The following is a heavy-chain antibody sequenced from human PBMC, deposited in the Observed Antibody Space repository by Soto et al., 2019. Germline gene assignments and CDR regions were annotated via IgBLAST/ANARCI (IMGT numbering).Heavy chain of an antibody. CDR2: IYYNGRT. J-gene: IGHJ3*02. Sequence: QVLLQESGPGLVKPSQTLSLTCSVSGGSISSGGSYWSWIRQHPGEGLEWIGFIYYNGRTDYNPSLKSRLTISLDTSQNQFSLNLTSVTAADTAVYYCARAVTPNAFDIWGQGTMVTLSS. CDR1: GGSISSGGSY. CDR3: ARAVTPNAFDI. V-gene: IGHV4-31*03. D-gene: IGHD4-17*01.